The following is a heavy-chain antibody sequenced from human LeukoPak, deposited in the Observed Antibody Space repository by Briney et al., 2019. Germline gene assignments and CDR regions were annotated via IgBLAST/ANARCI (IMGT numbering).Heavy chain of an antibody. J-gene: IGHJ4*02. Sequence: GGSLRLSCAASGFTFSSYWMHWVRQAPGKGLVWVSRVKSDDSSTSYADSVKGRFTISRDNAKNTLYLQMNSLRAEDTAVYYCARGDGGSYQGRFDYWGQGTLVTVSS. CDR3: ARGDGGSYQGRFDY. CDR2: VKSDDSST. CDR1: GFTFSSYW. V-gene: IGHV3-74*01. D-gene: IGHD1-26*01.